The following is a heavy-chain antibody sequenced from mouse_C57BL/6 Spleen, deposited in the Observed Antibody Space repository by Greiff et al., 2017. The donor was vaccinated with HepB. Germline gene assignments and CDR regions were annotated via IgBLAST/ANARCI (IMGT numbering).Heavy chain of an antibody. CDR2: ISNGGGST. CDR3: ARQKVSFYYGSSYWYFDV. D-gene: IGHD1-1*01. J-gene: IGHJ1*03. Sequence: DVKLVESGGGLVQPGGSLKLSCAASGFTFSDYYMYWVRQTPEKRLEWVAYISNGGGSTYYPDTVKGRFTISRDNAKNTLYMQMRRLKSEDTAMYYCARQKVSFYYGSSYWYFDVWGTGTTVTVSS. CDR1: GFTFSDYY. V-gene: IGHV5-12*01.